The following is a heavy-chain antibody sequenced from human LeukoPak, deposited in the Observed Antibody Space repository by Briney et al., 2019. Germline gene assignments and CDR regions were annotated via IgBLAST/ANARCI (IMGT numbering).Heavy chain of an antibody. Sequence: SETLSLTCTVSGGLISISTYYWGWIRQPPGKGLEWIGSIYYSGTTHYNPSLKSRVTIAVDTSKNQFSLKLISVTAADTAVYYCARDRGPAAAIFDYWGQGTLVTVSS. CDR1: GGLISISTYY. V-gene: IGHV4-39*07. CDR2: IYYSGTT. D-gene: IGHD2-2*01. CDR3: ARDRGPAAAIFDY. J-gene: IGHJ4*02.